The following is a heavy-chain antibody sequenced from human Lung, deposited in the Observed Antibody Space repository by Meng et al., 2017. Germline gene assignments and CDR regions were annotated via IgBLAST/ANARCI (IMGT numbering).Heavy chain of an antibody. J-gene: IGHJ4*02. CDR3: ARGPTTMAHDFDY. D-gene: IGHD4-11*01. Sequence: QLPLQQWSPRLLIPSETLSPACVVSGGSFSDYYWSWIRQPPGKGLEWIGEINNSGSTNYNPSLESRATTSVDTSQNNLSLKLSSVTAADSAVYYCARGPTTMAHDFDYWGQGTLVTV. V-gene: IGHV4-34*01. CDR2: INNSGST. CDR1: GGSFSDYY.